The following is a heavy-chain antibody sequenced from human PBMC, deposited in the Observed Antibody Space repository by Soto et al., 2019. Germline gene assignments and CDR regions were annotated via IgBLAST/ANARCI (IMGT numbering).Heavy chain of an antibody. CDR2: IIPIFGTA. J-gene: IGHJ4*02. V-gene: IGHV1-69*01. CDR1: GGTFSSYA. CDR3: SRVVDGYAY. D-gene: IGHD5-12*01. Sequence: QVQLVQSGAEVKKPGSSVKVSCKASGGTFSSYAISWVRQAPGQGLEWMGGIIPIFGTANYAQKFQGRVTITADESTSTDYMELRSLRSEDTAVYYCSRVVDGYAYWGQGTLVTVSS.